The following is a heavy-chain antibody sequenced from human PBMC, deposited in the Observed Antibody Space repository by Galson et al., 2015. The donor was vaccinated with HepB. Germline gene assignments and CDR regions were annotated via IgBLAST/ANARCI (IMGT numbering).Heavy chain of an antibody. Sequence: SLRLSCAASGFTFSDYYMSWIRRAPGKGLEWVSYISSSGSTIYYADSVKGRFTISRDDAKSSVFLQMNSLRVEDTAMYYCAKAAADGPYNWFDPWGQGTLVTVSS. D-gene: IGHD6-13*01. CDR2: ISSSGSTI. V-gene: IGHV3-11*01. CDR3: AKAAADGPYNWFDP. J-gene: IGHJ5*02. CDR1: GFTFSDYY.